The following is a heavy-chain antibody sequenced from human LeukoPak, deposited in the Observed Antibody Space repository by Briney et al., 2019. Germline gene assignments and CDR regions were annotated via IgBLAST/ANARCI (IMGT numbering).Heavy chain of an antibody. CDR3: ARSSGWWSLDY. CDR1: GFTFSSSA. CDR2: FDTGFGT. J-gene: IGHJ4*02. D-gene: IGHD6-19*01. V-gene: IGHV3-23*01. Sequence: GGSLRLSCAASGFTFSSSAMSWVRQAPGKGLEWVSAFDTGFGTYYPDSLKGRFTISRDNSKNTLFLQMNSLRAEDTAVYYCARSSGWWSLDYWGQGTLVTVSS.